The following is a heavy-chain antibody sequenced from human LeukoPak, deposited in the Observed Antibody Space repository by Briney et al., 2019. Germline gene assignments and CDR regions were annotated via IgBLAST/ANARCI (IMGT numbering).Heavy chain of an antibody. Sequence: SSVKVSCKASGGTFSSYTISWVRQAPGQGLEWMGRIIPILGIANYAQKFQGRVTITADKSTSTAYMELSSLRSEDTAVYYCARDPGYSSSWTPNDPWGQGTLVTVSS. J-gene: IGHJ5*02. CDR2: IIPILGIA. D-gene: IGHD6-13*01. CDR3: ARDPGYSSSWTPNDP. CDR1: GGTFSSYT. V-gene: IGHV1-69*04.